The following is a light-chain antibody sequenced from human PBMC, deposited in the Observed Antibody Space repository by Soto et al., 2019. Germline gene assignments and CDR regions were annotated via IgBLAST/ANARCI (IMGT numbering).Light chain of an antibody. CDR3: CSYARSSTWV. CDR1: SSDIGSYSL. V-gene: IGLV2-23*02. J-gene: IGLJ3*02. Sequence: QSALTQPASVSGSPGQSITISCTGTSSDIGSYSLVSWYQQHPGKAPKLMIYEVIKRPSGVSNRFSGSKSGNTASLTISGLQAEDEAEYYCCSYARSSTWVFGGGTKLTVL. CDR2: EVI.